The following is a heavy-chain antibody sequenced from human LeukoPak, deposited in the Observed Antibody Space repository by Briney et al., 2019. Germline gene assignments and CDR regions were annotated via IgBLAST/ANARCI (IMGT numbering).Heavy chain of an antibody. CDR1: GGSLSSGSYY. CDR3: ANSLGSKNAFHI. V-gene: IGHV4-61*02. CDR2: IYTSGST. D-gene: IGHD4-11*01. J-gene: IGHJ3*02. Sequence: SETLSLTCTVSGGSLSSGSYYWSWIRQPAGKGLEWIGRIYTSGSTNYNPSLKSRVTISVDTSKNQFSLKLSSVTAADTAVYYCANSLGSKNAFHIWGQGTMVTVSS.